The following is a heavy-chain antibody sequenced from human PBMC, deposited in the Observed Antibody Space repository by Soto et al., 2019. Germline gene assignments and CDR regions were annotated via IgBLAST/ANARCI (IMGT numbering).Heavy chain of an antibody. V-gene: IGHV3-9*01. CDR3: AKDRDPGETTDGGEYFDY. D-gene: IGHD1-1*01. J-gene: IGHJ4*02. Sequence: EVQLVESGGGLVQPGRSLRLSCAASGFTFDDYAMHWVRQAPGKGLEWVSGLSWNSGIIGYADSVKGRFTISRDNAKNSRYMQMTSLRADDTALYYCAKDRDPGETTDGGEYFDYWGQGTLVTVSS. CDR1: GFTFDDYA. CDR2: LSWNSGII.